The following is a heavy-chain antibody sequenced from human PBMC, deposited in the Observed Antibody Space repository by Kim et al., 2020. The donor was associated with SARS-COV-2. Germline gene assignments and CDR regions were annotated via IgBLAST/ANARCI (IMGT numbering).Heavy chain of an antibody. J-gene: IGHJ6*02. CDR3: ARVNSSGWYGRNYYGMDV. Sequence: SETLSLTCAVSGGSISSSNWWSWVRQPPGKGLGWIGEIYHSGSTNYTPSLKSRVTISVDKSKNQFSLKLSSVTAADTAVYYCARVNSSGWYGRNYYGMDVWGQGTTVTVSS. D-gene: IGHD6-19*01. CDR2: IYHSGST. V-gene: IGHV4-4*02. CDR1: GGSISSSNW.